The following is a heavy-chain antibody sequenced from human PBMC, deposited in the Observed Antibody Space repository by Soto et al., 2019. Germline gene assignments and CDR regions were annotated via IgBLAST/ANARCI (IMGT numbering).Heavy chain of an antibody. CDR3: ARXXXXXXVRYFDHIYYYXXXDV. V-gene: IGHV1-69*01. Sequence: QVQLVQSGAEVKKPGSSVKVSCKASGGTFSSYAISWVRQAPGQGLEWMGGIIPIFGTANYAQKFQGRVTITAXESTSTAYMELSSLRTEDTAVYYCARXXXXXXVRYFDHIYYYXXXDVWGQG. CDR2: IIPIFGTA. CDR1: GGTFSSYA. J-gene: IGHJ6*01. D-gene: IGHD3-9*01.